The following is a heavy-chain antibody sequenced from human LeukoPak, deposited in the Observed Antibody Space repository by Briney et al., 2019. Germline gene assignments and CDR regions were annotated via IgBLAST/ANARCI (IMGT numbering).Heavy chain of an antibody. CDR1: GGSISGSY. CDR3: ARGIESYGGYGY. D-gene: IGHD4-17*01. Sequence: SETLSLTCTVSGGSISGSYWSWIRQPPGKGLEWIAYMYNSGSTNYNPSLKSRVTISIDTSKNQFSLKLSSLTAADTAIYYCARGIESYGGYGYWGQGILVTVSS. CDR2: MYNSGST. J-gene: IGHJ4*02. V-gene: IGHV4-59*01.